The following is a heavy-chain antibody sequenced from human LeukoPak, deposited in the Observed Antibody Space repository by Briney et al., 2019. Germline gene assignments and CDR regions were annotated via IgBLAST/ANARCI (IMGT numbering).Heavy chain of an antibody. CDR1: GGSISGSY. CDR3: ARGIESYGGYGY. D-gene: IGHD4-17*01. Sequence: SETLSLTCTVSGGSISGSYWSWIRQPPGKGLEWIAYMYNSGSTNYNPSLKSRVTISIDTSKNQFSLKLSSLTAADTAIYYCARGIESYGGYGYWGQGILVTVSS. CDR2: MYNSGST. J-gene: IGHJ4*02. V-gene: IGHV4-59*01.